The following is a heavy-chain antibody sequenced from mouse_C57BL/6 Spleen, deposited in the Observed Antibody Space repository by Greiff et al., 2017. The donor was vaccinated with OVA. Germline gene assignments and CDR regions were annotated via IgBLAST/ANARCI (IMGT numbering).Heavy chain of an antibody. D-gene: IGHD1-1*01. CDR2: ISGGGGNT. CDR1: GFTFSSYT. V-gene: IGHV5-9*01. J-gene: IGHJ3*01. Sequence: EVKLMESGGGLVKPGGSLKLSCAASGFTFSSYTMSWVRQTPEKRLEWVATISGGGGNTYYPDSVKGRFTISRDNAKNTLYLQMSSLRSEDTALYYCAAVVEDGFAYWGQGTLVTVSA. CDR3: AAVVEDGFAY.